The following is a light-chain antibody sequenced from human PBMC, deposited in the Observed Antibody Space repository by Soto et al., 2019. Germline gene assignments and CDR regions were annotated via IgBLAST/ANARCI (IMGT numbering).Light chain of an antibody. CDR1: SSDVGGYNY. V-gene: IGLV2-8*01. CDR2: EVS. CDR3: SSYAGSNNPPYV. J-gene: IGLJ1*01. Sequence: QSVLAQPPYASWSPGQSVTISCTGTSSDVGGYNYVSWYQQHPGKAPKLMIYEVSKRPSGVPDRFSGSKSGNTASLTVSGLQAEDEADYYCSSYAGSNNPPYVFGTGTKVTVL.